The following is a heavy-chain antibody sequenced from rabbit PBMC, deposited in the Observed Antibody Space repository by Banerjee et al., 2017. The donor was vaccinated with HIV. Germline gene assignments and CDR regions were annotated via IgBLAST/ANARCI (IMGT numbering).Heavy chain of an antibody. Sequence: QEQLVESGGGLVKPGASLTLTCKASGFSFSSGYDMCWVRQAPGKGLELITCIVTGNSNNTWYASWVNGRFSISKSTSLNTVDLKMTSLTAADTATYFCTRSYNSRSAWYEYFNLWGQGTLVTVS. CDR1: GFSFSSGYD. D-gene: IGHD1-1*01. V-gene: IGHV1S43*01. J-gene: IGHJ4*01. CDR2: IVTGNSNNT. CDR3: TRSYNSRSAWYEYFNL.